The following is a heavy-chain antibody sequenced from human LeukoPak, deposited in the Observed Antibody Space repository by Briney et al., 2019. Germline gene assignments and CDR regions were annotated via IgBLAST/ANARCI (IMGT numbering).Heavy chain of an antibody. D-gene: IGHD4-17*01. CDR1: GVTLSPYG. CDR3: ARDATGDGDLES. Sequence: GGSLRLSCAASGVTLSPYGMHWVRQAPGKGLEWVAVISYDGSNKYYADSVKGRFTISRDNSKNTLYLQMNSLRSEDTAVYYCARDATGDGDLESWGQGTLVTVSP. CDR2: ISYDGSNK. V-gene: IGHV3-30*03. J-gene: IGHJ5*02.